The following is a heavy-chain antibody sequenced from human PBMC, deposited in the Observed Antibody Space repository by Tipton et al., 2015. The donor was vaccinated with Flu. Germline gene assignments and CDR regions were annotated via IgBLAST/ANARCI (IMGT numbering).Heavy chain of an antibody. CDR1: GASISSYY. J-gene: IGHJ6*02. V-gene: IGHV4-59*12. CDR3: AREGHIVATTSGMDV. D-gene: IGHD5-12*01. Sequence: GASISSYYWSWIRQPPGKGLEWIGYIYYSGSTNYNPSLKSRVTISVDTSKNQFSLKLSSVTAADTAVYYCAREGHIVATTSGMDVWGQGTTVTVSS. CDR2: IYYSGST.